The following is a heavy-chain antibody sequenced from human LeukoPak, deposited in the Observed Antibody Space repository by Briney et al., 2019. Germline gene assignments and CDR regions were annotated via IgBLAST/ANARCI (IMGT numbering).Heavy chain of an antibody. V-gene: IGHV4-30-2*01. CDR1: GGSISSGGYY. CDR3: ARDRWFGEIDY. J-gene: IGHJ4*02. Sequence: PSETLSLTCTVSGGSISSGGYYWSWIRQPPGKGLEWIGYIYHSGSTYYNPSLKSRVTISVDRSKNQFSLKLSSLTAADSAIYSCARDRWFGEIDYWGQGTLVTVSS. CDR2: IYHSGST. D-gene: IGHD3-10*01.